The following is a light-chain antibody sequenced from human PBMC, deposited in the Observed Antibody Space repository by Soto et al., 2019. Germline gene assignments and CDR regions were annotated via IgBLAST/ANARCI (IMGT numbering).Light chain of an antibody. Sequence: EIVLTRSPATLSLSPGERATLSCRASQSVSSYLVWYQQTPGQAPRLLIHDASNRATGIPARFSGSGSGTDFTLTISSLEPEDSAVYYCQQRASWPHAFGQGTKLEIK. CDR3: QQRASWPHA. V-gene: IGKV3-11*01. CDR2: DAS. CDR1: QSVSSY. J-gene: IGKJ2*01.